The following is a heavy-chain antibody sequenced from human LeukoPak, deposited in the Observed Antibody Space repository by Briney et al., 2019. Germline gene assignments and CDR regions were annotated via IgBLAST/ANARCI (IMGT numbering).Heavy chain of an antibody. CDR2: ISGSGGST. CDR3: AKRDGIAAAGTHAFDI. J-gene: IGHJ3*02. V-gene: IGHV3-23*01. Sequence: PGGSLRLSCAASGFTFSSYAMSWVRQAPGKGLEWVSAISGSGGSTYYADSVKGRFTISRDNSKNTLYLQVNSLRAEDTAVYYCAKRDGIAAAGTHAFDIWGQGTMVTVSS. D-gene: IGHD6-13*01. CDR1: GFTFSSYA.